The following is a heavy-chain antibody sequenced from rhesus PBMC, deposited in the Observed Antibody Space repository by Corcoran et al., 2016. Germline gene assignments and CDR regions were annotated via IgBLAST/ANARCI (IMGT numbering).Heavy chain of an antibody. D-gene: IGHD3-28*01. CDR2: IYSSNGNT. V-gene: IGHV4S7*01. Sequence: QVQLQESGPGLLKPSDTLSLTCAVPGGSISGGSGWGWISKPQGQGLGGIGRIYSSNGNTYYNPSLKSRVTISTDTSKNQFALKLSSVTAADTAVYYCVSIRITMVVVTSYNRFDVWGPGVLVTVSS. CDR1: GGSISGGSG. J-gene: IGHJ5-1*01. CDR3: VSIRITMVVVTSYNRFDV.